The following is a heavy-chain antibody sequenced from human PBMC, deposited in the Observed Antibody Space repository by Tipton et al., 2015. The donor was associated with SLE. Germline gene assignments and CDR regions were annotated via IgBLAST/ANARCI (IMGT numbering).Heavy chain of an antibody. CDR3: ARDRPEYSSSYYYYMDV. J-gene: IGHJ6*03. Sequence: TLSLTCTVSGGSMRSKRYYWSWIRQPAGKGLEWIGRIYTSGSSSSNPSLKSRVTMSVDTVKNQFSLKLSSVTAADTAVYYCARDRPEYSSSYYYYMDVWGKGTTVIVSS. CDR1: GGSMRSKRYY. V-gene: IGHV4-61*02. CDR2: IYTSGSS. D-gene: IGHD6-6*01.